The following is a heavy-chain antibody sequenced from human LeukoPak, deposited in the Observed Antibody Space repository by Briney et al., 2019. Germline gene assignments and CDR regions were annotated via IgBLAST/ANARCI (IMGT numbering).Heavy chain of an antibody. D-gene: IGHD2-15*01. J-gene: IGHJ1*01. CDR1: GGTFSSYA. CDR3: ARVRRGCSGGSCYGNFQH. CDR2: IIPIFGTA. V-gene: IGHV1-69*01. Sequence: SVKVSCKASGGTFSSYAISWVRQAPGQGLEWMGGIIPIFGTANYAQKFQGRVTITADESTSTAYMELSSLRSEDTTVYYCARVRRGCSGGSCYGNFQHWGQGTLVTVSS.